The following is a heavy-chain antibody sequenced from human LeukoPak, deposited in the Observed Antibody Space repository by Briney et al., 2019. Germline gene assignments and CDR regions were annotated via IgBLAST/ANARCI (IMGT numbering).Heavy chain of an antibody. J-gene: IGHJ3*02. CDR2: IYYSGNT. Sequence: SQTLSLTCTVSGGSISRGDYSWSWVRQPPGKGLEWLGYIYYSGNTYYNPSPKSRVTMSVDTSKNQFSLKLSSVTAADTAVYYCARGLAPVGAFDIWGQGTMVTVS. CDR1: GGSISRGDYS. V-gene: IGHV4-30-4*08. CDR3: ARGLAPVGAFDI.